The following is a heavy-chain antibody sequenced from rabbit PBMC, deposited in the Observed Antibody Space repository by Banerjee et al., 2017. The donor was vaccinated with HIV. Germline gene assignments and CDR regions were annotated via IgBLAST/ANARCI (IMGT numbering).Heavy chain of an antibody. CDR1: GFSFSSSYY. CDR2: IYVGSSGST. V-gene: IGHV1S45*01. J-gene: IGHJ3*01. D-gene: IGHD8-1*01. CDR3: ARYGISYLWGLDL. Sequence: QEQLEESGGDLVKPGASLTLTCTASGFSFSSSYYMCWVRQAPGKGLEWIACIYVGSSGSTYYASWAKGRFTISKTSSTTVTLQMTSLTAADTATYFCARYGISYLWGLDLWGPGTLVTVS.